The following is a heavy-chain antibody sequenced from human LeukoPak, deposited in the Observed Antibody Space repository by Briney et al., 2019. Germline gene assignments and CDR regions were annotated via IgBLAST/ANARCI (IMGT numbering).Heavy chain of an antibody. Sequence: GGSLRLSCKASGFIVSSNSWSWVRQAPGKGLEWVSFISSGGNTDHSDSVKGRFTISRDNSKNTLYLQMNSLRAEDTAIYYCARRAGEYSHPYDYWGQGTLVTVSS. CDR2: ISSGGNT. CDR1: GFIVSSNS. D-gene: IGHD2/OR15-2a*01. CDR3: ARRAGEYSHPYDY. J-gene: IGHJ4*02. V-gene: IGHV3-53*01.